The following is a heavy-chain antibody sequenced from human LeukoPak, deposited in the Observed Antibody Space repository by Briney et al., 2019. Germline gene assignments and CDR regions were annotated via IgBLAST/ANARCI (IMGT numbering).Heavy chain of an antibody. D-gene: IGHD6-19*01. J-gene: IGHJ4*02. V-gene: IGHV3-9*01. CDR2: ISWNSGYI. CDR3: AKVRGTYSSGYFFDY. Sequence: SGGSLRLSCAASGFTFDNYAMHWVRQAPGKGLEWLSIISWNSGYIGYAYSVKGRFTISRDNAKKSLDLQMNSLRAEDTAFYYCAKVRGTYSSGYFFDYWGQGTLVTVSS. CDR1: GFTFDNYA.